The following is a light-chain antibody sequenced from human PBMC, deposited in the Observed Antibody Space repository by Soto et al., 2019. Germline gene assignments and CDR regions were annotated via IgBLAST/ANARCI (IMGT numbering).Light chain of an antibody. CDR3: SSYSSTTALLLV. J-gene: IGLJ1*01. CDR2: EVR. CDR1: SSDVGDGNF. V-gene: IGLV2-14*01. Sequence: QSALTQPASVSGSPGQSITISCTGTSSDVGDGNFVSWYQHHPGKAPKLMIYEVRNRPSGVSHRFSGSKSSNTASLTISGLQAEDEADYYCSSYSSTTALLLVFGTGTKLTVL.